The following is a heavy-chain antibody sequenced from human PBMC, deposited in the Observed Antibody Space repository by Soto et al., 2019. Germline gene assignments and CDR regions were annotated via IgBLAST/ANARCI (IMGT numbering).Heavy chain of an antibody. CDR2: INPDNGNT. D-gene: IGHD2-15*01. V-gene: IGHV1-3*01. Sequence: WXSVKVSCRASGYTFTRYTMNWVRQAPGQRLEWMGWINPDNGNTKSSQKFQDRVIITRDTSASTAYMDLSSLRSEDTAVYYCARGIATGQLDPWGQGTLVTVSS. CDR3: ARGIATGQLDP. CDR1: GYTFTRYT. J-gene: IGHJ5*02.